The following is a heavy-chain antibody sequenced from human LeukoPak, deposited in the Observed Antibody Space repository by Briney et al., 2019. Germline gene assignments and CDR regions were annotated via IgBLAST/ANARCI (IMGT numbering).Heavy chain of an antibody. J-gene: IGHJ4*02. V-gene: IGHV4-59*01. CDR3: ARSSESYDRSGYYSYYFDY. D-gene: IGHD3-22*01. CDR1: GGSISNYY. CDR2: IYYTGST. Sequence: SETLSLTCSVSGGSISNYYWSWIRQPPGKGLEWIGYIYYTGSTNNNPSLKSRVTISVDTSKNQFSLKLSSVTAADTAVYYCARSSESYDRSGYYSYYFDYWGQGTLVTVSS.